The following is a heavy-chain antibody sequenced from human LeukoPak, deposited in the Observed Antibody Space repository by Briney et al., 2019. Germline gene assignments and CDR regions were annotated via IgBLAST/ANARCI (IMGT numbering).Heavy chain of an antibody. V-gene: IGHV1-46*01. J-gene: IGHJ4*02. Sequence: ASVKVSCKASGYTFTSYYMHWVRQAPGQGLEWMGIINPSGGSTSYAQKFQGRVTMTRDTSTSTVYMELSSLRSEDTAVYYCARAGRLETSSDEKLYDYWGQGTLVTVSS. CDR3: ARAGRLETSSDEKLYDY. D-gene: IGHD6-19*01. CDR2: INPSGGST. CDR1: GYTFTSYY.